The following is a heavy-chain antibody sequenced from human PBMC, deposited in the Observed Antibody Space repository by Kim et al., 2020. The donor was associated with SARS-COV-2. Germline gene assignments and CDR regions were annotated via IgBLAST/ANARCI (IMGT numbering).Heavy chain of an antibody. D-gene: IGHD1-20*01. J-gene: IGHJ6*02. CDR3: ARSPKQAQDNLNYYYYGMDV. CDR1: GFTFSSYA. CDR2: ISYDGSNK. V-gene: IGHV3-30*04. Sequence: GGSLRLSCAASGFTFSSYAMHWVRQAPGKGLEWVAVISYDGSNKYYADSVKGRFTISRDNSKNTLYLQMNSLRAEDTAVYYCARSPKQAQDNLNYYYYGMDVWGQGTTVTVSS.